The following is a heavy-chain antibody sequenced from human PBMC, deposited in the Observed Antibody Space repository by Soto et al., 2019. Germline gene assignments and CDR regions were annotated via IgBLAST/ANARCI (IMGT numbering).Heavy chain of an antibody. D-gene: IGHD1-26*01. Sequence: VSAVKVSCKAWGCTFTGYKMHWVRQAPGQGREWMGMIYGSGGSTKYAHKFQGRVTSTRDTSESTAYMEMRRLRSEDTAVYYCARHTEPSAVWAQGTTVTVSS. CDR1: GCTFTGYK. V-gene: IGHV1-46*01. J-gene: IGHJ6*02. CDR3: ARHTEPSAV. CDR2: IYGSGGST.